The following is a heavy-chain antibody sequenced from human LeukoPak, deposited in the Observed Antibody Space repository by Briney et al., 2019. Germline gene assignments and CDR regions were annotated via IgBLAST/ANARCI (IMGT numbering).Heavy chain of an antibody. J-gene: IGHJ4*02. CDR3: ARGYSSGWHLEYYFDY. CDR1: GFTFSDYY. CDR2: ISSSGSTI. V-gene: IGHV3-11*04. D-gene: IGHD6-19*01. Sequence: GGSLRLSCSASGFTFSDYYMSWIRQAPGKGLEWVSYISSSGSTIYYADSVKGRFTISRDNAKNSLYLQMNSLRAEDTAVYYCARGYSSGWHLEYYFDYWGQGTLVTVSS.